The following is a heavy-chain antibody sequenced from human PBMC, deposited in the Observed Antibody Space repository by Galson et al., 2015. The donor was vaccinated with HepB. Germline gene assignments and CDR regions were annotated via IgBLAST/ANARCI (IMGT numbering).Heavy chain of an antibody. CDR1: GFTFSSYA. V-gene: IGHV3-23*01. J-gene: IGHJ4*02. CDR3: ARGSRGVIWEGLFDY. Sequence: SLRLSCAASGFTFSSYAMSWVRQAPGKGLEWVSAISGSGGSTYYADSVKGRFTISRDNSKNTLYLQMNSLRAEDTAVYYCARGSRGVIWEGLFDYWGQGTLVTVSS. D-gene: IGHD3-10*01. CDR2: ISGSGGST.